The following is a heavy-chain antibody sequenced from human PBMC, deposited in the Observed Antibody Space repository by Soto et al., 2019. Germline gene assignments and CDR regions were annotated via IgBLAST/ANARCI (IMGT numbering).Heavy chain of an antibody. Sequence: GGSLRLSCAASGFTFSSYSMNWVRQAPGKGLEWVSSISSSSSYIYYADSVKGRFTISRDNAKNSLYLQMNSLRAEDTAVYYCARDGEDYGDSDANIDYWGQGTLVTVSS. J-gene: IGHJ4*02. D-gene: IGHD4-17*01. V-gene: IGHV3-21*01. CDR2: ISSSSSYI. CDR3: ARDGEDYGDSDANIDY. CDR1: GFTFSSYS.